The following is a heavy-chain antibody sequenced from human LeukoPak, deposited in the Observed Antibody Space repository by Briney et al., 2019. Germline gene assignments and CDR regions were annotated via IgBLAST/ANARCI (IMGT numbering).Heavy chain of an antibody. D-gene: IGHD4-11*01. CDR2: ISGSGAGT. V-gene: IGHV3-23*01. J-gene: IGHJ4*02. CDR3: AKQNTVTLIDY. Sequence: PGGSLRLSCVASGFILRSYTMSWVRRAPGKGLEWVSAISGSGAGTDYADSVKGRFTISRDNSKSTLYLQMNNLRAEDTAVYYCAKQNTVTLIDYLGQGTLVTVSS. CDR1: GFILRSYT.